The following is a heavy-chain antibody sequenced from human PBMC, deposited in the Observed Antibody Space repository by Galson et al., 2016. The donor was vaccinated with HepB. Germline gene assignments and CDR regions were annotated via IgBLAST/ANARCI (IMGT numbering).Heavy chain of an antibody. Sequence: SVKVSCKASGFSFTTSAVQWVRQARGQRLEWIGWIVVGSGNTNYAQKFQERVTITRDMSTSTAYMELSSLRSDDTAVYFCAAGSDILVVVAATWGQGTPVTVSS. CDR1: GFSFTTSA. CDR3: AAGSDILVVVAAT. CDR2: IVVGSGNT. J-gene: IGHJ4*02. V-gene: IGHV1-58*01. D-gene: IGHD2-15*01.